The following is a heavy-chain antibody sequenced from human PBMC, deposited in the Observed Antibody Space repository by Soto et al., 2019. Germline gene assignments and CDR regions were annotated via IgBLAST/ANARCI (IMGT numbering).Heavy chain of an antibody. Sequence: PSETLSLTCTVSGGSISSSSYYWGWIRQPPGKGLEWIGYIYHSGSTYYNPSLKSRVTISVGRSKNQFSLKLSSVTAADTAVYYCARVPGPWGQGTLVTVSS. CDR2: IYHSGST. CDR3: ARVPGP. CDR1: GGSISSSSYY. V-gene: IGHV4-30-2*01. J-gene: IGHJ5*02.